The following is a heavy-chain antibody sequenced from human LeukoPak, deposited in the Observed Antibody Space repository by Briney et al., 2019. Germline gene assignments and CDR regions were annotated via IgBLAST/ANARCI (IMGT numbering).Heavy chain of an antibody. J-gene: IGHJ4*02. CDR2: INPNSGGT. D-gene: IGHD6-19*01. CDR3: ASSRLAVAGLAGD. Sequence: ASVKVSCKASGYTFTDYYMHWVRQAPGQGLEWMGWINPNSGGTNYAQKFQGRVTMTRDTSISTAYMELSRLRSDDTAVYYCASSRLAVAGLAGDWGQGTLVTVSS. CDR1: GYTFTDYY. V-gene: IGHV1-2*02.